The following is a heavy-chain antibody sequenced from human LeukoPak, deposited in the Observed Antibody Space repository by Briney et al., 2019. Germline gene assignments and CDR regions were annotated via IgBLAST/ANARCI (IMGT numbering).Heavy chain of an antibody. CDR2: IPYDGSNK. Sequence: GGSLRLSCAASGFTFSSYGMHWVRQAPAKGLEWVAIIPYDGSNKYYADSVKGRFTISRDNSKNTLYLQMNSLRAEDTAVYYCAKSTTVAQRGYFDYWGQGTLVTVSS. D-gene: IGHD4-23*01. CDR1: GFTFSSYG. J-gene: IGHJ4*02. V-gene: IGHV3-30*18. CDR3: AKSTTVAQRGYFDY.